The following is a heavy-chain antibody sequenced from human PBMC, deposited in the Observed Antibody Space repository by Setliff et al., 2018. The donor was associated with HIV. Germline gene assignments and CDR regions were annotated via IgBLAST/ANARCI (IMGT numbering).Heavy chain of an antibody. V-gene: IGHV3-7*01. D-gene: IGHD6-13*01. Sequence: GGSLRLSCAASGFTLSSNWMSWVRQAPGKGLEWVANIKPDGSERYYVDSVKGRFTISRDNAKNSLYLQMSSLRAEDTAVCYCAREIGDSGWFMMFDYWGQGTLVTVSS. J-gene: IGHJ4*02. CDR2: IKPDGSER. CDR3: AREIGDSGWFMMFDY. CDR1: GFTLSSNW.